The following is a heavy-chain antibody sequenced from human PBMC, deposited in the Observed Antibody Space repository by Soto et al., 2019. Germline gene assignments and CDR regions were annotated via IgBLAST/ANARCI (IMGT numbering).Heavy chain of an antibody. CDR1: GGSISSSNYY. Sequence: SETLSLTCSVSGGSISSSNYYWGWIRQSPGKGLECLGNIYYSGSTYYNPSVKSRVTMSVDTSKNQFSLNLSSVTAADTAVYYCARLRSGPDNGWYWAFDYWGQGTLVTVSS. CDR3: ARLRSGPDNGWYWAFDY. CDR2: IYYSGST. D-gene: IGHD6-19*01. V-gene: IGHV4-39*01. J-gene: IGHJ4*02.